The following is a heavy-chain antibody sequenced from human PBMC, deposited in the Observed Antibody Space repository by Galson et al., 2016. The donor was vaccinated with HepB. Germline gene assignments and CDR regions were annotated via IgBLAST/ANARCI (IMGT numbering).Heavy chain of an antibody. V-gene: IGHV3-21*01. CDR1: GFTFSSYS. J-gene: IGHJ5*02. D-gene: IGHD6-19*01. Sequence: SLRLSCAASGFTFSSYSMHWVRQAPGKGLEWVSSISGSNSYIYYADSVKGRFTISRDNAKNSLYLQMNSLRAEDTAVYYCARGREFIAVTGSRWFDPWGQGTLVTISS. CDR3: ARGREFIAVTGSRWFDP. CDR2: ISGSNSYI.